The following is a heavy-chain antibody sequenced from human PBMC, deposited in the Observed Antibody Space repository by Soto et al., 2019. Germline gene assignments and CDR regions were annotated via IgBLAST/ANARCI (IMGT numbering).Heavy chain of an antibody. CDR2: ISGSGGST. V-gene: IGHV3-23*01. CDR1: GFTFSSYA. J-gene: IGHJ4*02. D-gene: IGHD2-15*01. CDR3: AKAPGFYVVVVAAATLGGFDY. Sequence: GGSLRLSCASSGFTFSSYAMSWVRQAPGKGLEWVSAISGSGGSTYYADSVKGRFTISRDNSKNTLYLQMNSLRAEDTAVYYRAKAPGFYVVVVAAATLGGFDYWGQGTLVTVSS.